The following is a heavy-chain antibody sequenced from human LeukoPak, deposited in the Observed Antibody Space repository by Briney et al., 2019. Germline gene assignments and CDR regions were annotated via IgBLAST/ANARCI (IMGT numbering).Heavy chain of an antibody. D-gene: IGHD1-26*01. J-gene: IGHJ4*02. CDR1: GGSISSYY. V-gene: IGHV4-59*01. Sequence: SETLSLTCTVSGGSISSYYWSWIRQPPGKGLEWIGYIYYSGSTNYSPSLKSRVTISVDTSKNQFSLKLSSVTAADTAVYYCARGRSGSYYGKNNYYFDYWGQGTLVTVSS. CDR3: ARGRSGSYYGKNNYYFDY. CDR2: IYYSGST.